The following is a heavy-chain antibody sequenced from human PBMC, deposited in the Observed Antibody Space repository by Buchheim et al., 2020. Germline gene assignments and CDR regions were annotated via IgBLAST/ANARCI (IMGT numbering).Heavy chain of an antibody. CDR2: IYPSDSYT. J-gene: IGHJ4*02. D-gene: IGHD3-10*01. CDR1: GYSFTSYW. Sequence: EVQLVQSGAEVKKPGESLRISCTGSGYSFTSYWISWVRQLPGKGLGWMGRIYPSDSYTTYSPSFQGHVTISADKSISTAYLQWGSLKASDTAMYYCARHSGRFGELSLLLSYWGQGTL. CDR3: ARHSGRFGELSLLLSY. V-gene: IGHV5-10-1*03.